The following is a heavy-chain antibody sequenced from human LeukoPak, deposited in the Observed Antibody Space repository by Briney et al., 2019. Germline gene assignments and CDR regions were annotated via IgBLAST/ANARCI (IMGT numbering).Heavy chain of an antibody. V-gene: IGHV3-23*01. CDR2: ISGSGGDT. Sequence: GGSLRLSCAASGFAFSSYAMSWVRQAPGKGLEWVSAISGSGGDTWYADSVRGRFTISRDNSKNTLYMQVNSLRAEDTAVYYCAKDYYDISGSRYDFWGQGTLVTVSS. CDR3: AKDYYDISGSRYDF. CDR1: GFAFSSYA. J-gene: IGHJ4*02. D-gene: IGHD3-22*01.